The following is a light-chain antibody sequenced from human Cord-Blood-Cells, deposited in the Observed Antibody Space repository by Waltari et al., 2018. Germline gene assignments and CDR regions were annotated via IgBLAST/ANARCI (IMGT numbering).Light chain of an antibody. V-gene: IGKV3-11*01. CDR1: QSVSSY. CDR2: DAS. Sequence: EIVLTQSPATLSLSPGERATLSCRASQSVSSYLAWYQQKPGQAPRLLIYDASNRATGIPARFRGSGSGTDFTLTISSLEPEDFAVYYCQQRSNRPRTFGQGTKVEIK. J-gene: IGKJ1*01. CDR3: QQRSNRPRT.